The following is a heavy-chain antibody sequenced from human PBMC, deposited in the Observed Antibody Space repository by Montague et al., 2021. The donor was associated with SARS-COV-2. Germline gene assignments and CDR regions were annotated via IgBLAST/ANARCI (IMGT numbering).Heavy chain of an antibody. D-gene: IGHD3-3*01. CDR3: ARDLGFCGMDV. J-gene: IGHJ6*02. CDR1: GFTFSSYA. Sequence: SLRLSCAASGFTFSSYAMHWVRQAPGKGLEWVAVISYDGSSKYYADSVKGRFTISRDNSKNTLYLQMNSLRAEDTAVYYCARDLGFCGMDVWGQGTTVTVSS. V-gene: IGHV3-30*04. CDR2: ISYDGSSK.